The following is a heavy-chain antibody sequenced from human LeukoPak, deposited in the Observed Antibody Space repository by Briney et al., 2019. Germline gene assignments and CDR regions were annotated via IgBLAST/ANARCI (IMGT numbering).Heavy chain of an antibody. CDR2: IYTSGST. Sequence: SESLSLTCMVSGGSLSSYYWSWIRQPPGKGLEGIGYIYTSGSTNYNLCLMSRVTISVDTSKNQFPLTLSSVTAADTAVYYCARTGYGNLVHYSMDVWGKGTTVTVSS. CDR1: GGSLSSYY. CDR3: ARTGYGNLVHYSMDV. J-gene: IGHJ6*03. V-gene: IGHV4-4*09. D-gene: IGHD6-13*01.